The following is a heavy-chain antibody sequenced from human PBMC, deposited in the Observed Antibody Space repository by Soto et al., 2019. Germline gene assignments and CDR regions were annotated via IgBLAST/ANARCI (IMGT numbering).Heavy chain of an antibody. CDR2: ISAYNGNT. J-gene: IGHJ6*02. V-gene: IGHV1-18*01. D-gene: IGHD2-2*02. CDR3: ARERCSSTSCYTGPFYYYGMDV. CDR1: GYGFTTYG. Sequence: APKKVPCRSSGYGFTTYGISWVRQAPGQGLEWMGWISAYNGNTNYAQKLQGRVTMTTDTSTSTAYMELRSLRSDDTAVYYCARERCSSTSCYTGPFYYYGMDVWCQGITV.